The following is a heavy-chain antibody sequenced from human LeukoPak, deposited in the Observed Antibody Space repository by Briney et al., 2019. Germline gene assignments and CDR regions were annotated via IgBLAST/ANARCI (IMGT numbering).Heavy chain of an antibody. D-gene: IGHD3-22*01. Sequence: ASVKVSCKASGYTFTSYGISWVRQAPGQGLEWMGWISAYNGNTNYAQKLQGRVTMTTDTSTSTAYMELRSLRSDDTAVYYCTRDSSDYYDSSGYYYYWGQGTLVTVSS. J-gene: IGHJ4*02. CDR3: TRDSSDYYDSSGYYYY. CDR1: GYTFTSYG. V-gene: IGHV1-18*01. CDR2: ISAYNGNT.